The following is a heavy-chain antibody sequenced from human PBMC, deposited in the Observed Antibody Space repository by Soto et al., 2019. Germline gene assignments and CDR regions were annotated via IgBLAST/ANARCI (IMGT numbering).Heavy chain of an antibody. V-gene: IGHV1-18*01. J-gene: IGHJ6*02. CDR1: GYSFTSYG. CDR2: ISPYNGHT. Sequence: ASVKVSCKASGYSFTSYGISWVRRAPGQGLEWMGWISPYNGHTQFVERFQGRVTMTTDTSTKTAYMELRNLRSDDTAHYYCARDLTIVPATHPRLENYGMDVCGELTTVPVS. D-gene: IGHD2-2*01. CDR3: ARDLTIVPATHPRLENYGMDV.